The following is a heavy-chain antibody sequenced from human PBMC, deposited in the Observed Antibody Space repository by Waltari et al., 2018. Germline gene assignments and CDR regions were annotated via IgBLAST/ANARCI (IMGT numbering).Heavy chain of an antibody. D-gene: IGHD5-12*01. Sequence: EVQLVESGGGLVQPGGSLRLSCAASVFIFSDNYLYWVRQAPGKGLEWVGRSRKRAHNFLTEYYTSLKGRFIISRDDSKMSLYLQMDRLKTEDTAVYYCVRWLSGMADSWGQGTLVTVSS. V-gene: IGHV3-72*01. CDR1: VFIFSDNY. J-gene: IGHJ5*01. CDR3: VRWLSGMADS. CDR2: SRKRAHNFLT.